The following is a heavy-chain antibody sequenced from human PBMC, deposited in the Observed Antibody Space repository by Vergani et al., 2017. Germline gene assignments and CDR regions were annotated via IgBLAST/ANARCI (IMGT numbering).Heavy chain of an antibody. J-gene: IGHJ6*02. CDR2: INTNTGNP. Sequence: QVQLVQSGSELKKPGASVKVSCKASGYTFTSYAMNWVRQAPGQGLEWLGWINTNTGNPTYAQGFTGRFVFSLDTSVSTAYLQISSLKAEDTAVYYCARGVAVAGYYYYYGMDVWGQGTTVTVSS. CDR3: ARGVAVAGYYYYYGMDV. V-gene: IGHV7-4-1*02. D-gene: IGHD6-19*01. CDR1: GYTFTSYA.